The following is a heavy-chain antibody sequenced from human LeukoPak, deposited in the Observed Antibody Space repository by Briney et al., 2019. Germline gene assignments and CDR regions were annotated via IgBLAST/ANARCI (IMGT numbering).Heavy chain of an antibody. CDR3: ARDNPGGSFGDYDY. Sequence: SETLSLTWTLSVGSIRNYYWSWIRPPPGKGLEWNGYVYYSGITNYNPSLKCRVTISVDTSKNQFSLKLSSVTAADTAVYYCARDNPGGSFGDYDYWGQGTLVTVSS. D-gene: IGHD4-17*01. J-gene: IGHJ4*02. CDR2: VYYSGIT. CDR1: VGSIRNYY. V-gene: IGHV4-59*01.